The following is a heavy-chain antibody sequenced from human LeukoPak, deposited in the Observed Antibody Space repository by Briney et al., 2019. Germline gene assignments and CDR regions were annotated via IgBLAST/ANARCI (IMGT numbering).Heavy chain of an antibody. V-gene: IGHV3-30*03. CDR1: GFTFSSYG. D-gene: IGHD3-9*01. J-gene: IGHJ2*01. CDR2: ISYDGSNK. Sequence: EGSLRLSCAASGFTFSSYGMHWVRQAPGKGLEWVAVISYDGSNKYYADSVKGRFTISRDNSKNTLYLQMNSLRAEDTAVYYCARDGGSLRYFDWLLAAGAGYFDLWGRGTLVTVSS. CDR3: ARDGGSLRYFDWLLAAGAGYFDL.